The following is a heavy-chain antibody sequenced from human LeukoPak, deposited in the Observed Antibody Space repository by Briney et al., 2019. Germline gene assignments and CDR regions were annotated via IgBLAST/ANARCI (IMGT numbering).Heavy chain of an antibody. CDR3: GRDRAASQHCVEFHP. CDR1: GFRVSDYY. CDR2: IRDRGEA. D-gene: IGHD2-2*01. V-gene: IGHV3-66*03. J-gene: IGHJ5*02. Sequence: QPGGSVRLSCAVSGFRVSDYYRRWVRQARGGGVVWVGLIRDRGEAFYADFAGGRFPVCGDVSENTLYLEVHSVRVEDAGVFFCGRDRAASQHCVEFHPWGQGTPVIVSS.